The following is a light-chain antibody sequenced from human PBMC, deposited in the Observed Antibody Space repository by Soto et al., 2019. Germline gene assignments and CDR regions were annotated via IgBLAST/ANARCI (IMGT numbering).Light chain of an antibody. V-gene: IGKV1-5*01. CDR3: QQYSNSSPT. Sequence: IHMTHLPSTLSASVSYKFIITFLASQTISVWLAWYQQKPGKAPKLLIYDGSALENWVPTRFSGSGSGTEFTLTISSLQPEDFATYYCQQYSNSSPTFGQGTKVDIK. CDR1: QTISVW. CDR2: DGS. J-gene: IGKJ1*01.